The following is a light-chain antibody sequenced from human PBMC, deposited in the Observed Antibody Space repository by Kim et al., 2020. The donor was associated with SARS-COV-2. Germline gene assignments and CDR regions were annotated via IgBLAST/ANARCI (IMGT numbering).Light chain of an antibody. Sequence: SYELTQPPSVSVSLGQTASITCSGDKLGSKYVCWYQQRPGQSPLLVIYEDDKRPSGIPERFSGSNSGGTATLTISGTQSLDEADYYCQAWDSTTVVFGG. CDR3: QAWDSTTVV. CDR2: EDD. CDR1: KLGSKY. V-gene: IGLV3-1*01. J-gene: IGLJ2*01.